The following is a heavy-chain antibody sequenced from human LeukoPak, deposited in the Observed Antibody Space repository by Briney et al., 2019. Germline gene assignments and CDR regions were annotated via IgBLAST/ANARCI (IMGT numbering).Heavy chain of an antibody. V-gene: IGHV1-69*13. CDR3: ARAMGYCSSTSCYYAFDI. J-gene: IGHJ3*02. CDR2: IIPIFGTA. D-gene: IGHD2-2*01. Sequence: SVKVSCKASGGTFSSYAISWVRQAPGQGLEWMGGIIPIFGTANYAQKFQGRVTITADESTSTAYMELSSLRSEDTAVYYCARAMGYCSSTSCYYAFDIWGQGTMVTVSS. CDR1: GGTFSSYA.